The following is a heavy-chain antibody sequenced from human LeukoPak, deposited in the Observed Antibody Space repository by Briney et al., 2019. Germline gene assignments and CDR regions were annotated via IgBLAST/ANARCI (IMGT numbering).Heavy chain of an antibody. J-gene: IGHJ4*02. D-gene: IGHD3-22*01. CDR2: IYYSGST. CDR1: GGSISSHY. V-gene: IGHV4-59*11. CDR3: ARVFHYYDSSGCFDY. Sequence: SETLSLTCTVSGGSISSHYWSWIWQPPGKGLEWIGYIYYSGSTNYNPSLKSRVTISVDTSKNQFSLKLSSVTAADTAVYYCARVFHYYDSSGCFDYWGQGTLVTVSS.